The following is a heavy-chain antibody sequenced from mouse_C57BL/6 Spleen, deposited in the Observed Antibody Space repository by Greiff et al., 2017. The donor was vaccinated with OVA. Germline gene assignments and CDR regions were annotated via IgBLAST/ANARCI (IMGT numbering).Heavy chain of an antibody. CDR1: GYTFTDYY. CDR2: INPNNGGT. Sequence: EVQLQQSGPELVKPGASVKISCKASGYTFTDYYMNWVKQSHGKSLEWIGDINPNNGGTSYNQKFKGKATLTVDKSSSTAYMELRSLTSEDSAVYYCARSAYYSHYFDYWGQGTTLTVSS. D-gene: IGHD2-12*01. J-gene: IGHJ2*01. V-gene: IGHV1-26*01. CDR3: ARSAYYSHYFDY.